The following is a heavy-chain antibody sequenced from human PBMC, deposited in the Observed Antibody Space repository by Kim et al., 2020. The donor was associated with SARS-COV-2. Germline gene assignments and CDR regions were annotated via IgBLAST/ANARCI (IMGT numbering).Heavy chain of an antibody. Sequence: GGSLRLSCAASGFTFSSYAMSWVRQAPGKGLEWVSAISGSGGSTYYADSVKGRFTISRDNSKITLYLQMKSQRAEDTAVYYCAKDRNRVSSSWYGPFAYWGQGTLVTVSS. CDR1: GFTFSSYA. V-gene: IGHV3-23*01. J-gene: IGHJ4*02. D-gene: IGHD6-13*01. CDR2: ISGSGGST. CDR3: AKDRNRVSSSWYGPFAY.